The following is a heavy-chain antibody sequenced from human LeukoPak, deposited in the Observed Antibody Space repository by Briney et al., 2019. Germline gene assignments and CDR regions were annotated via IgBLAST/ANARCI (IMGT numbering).Heavy chain of an antibody. J-gene: IGHJ4*02. V-gene: IGHV4-39*07. CDR3: ASGGIYYGAAFDF. CDR2: LYYSGTT. CDR1: GGSISSSIHY. Sequence: SETLSLTCAVSGGSISSSIHYWAWIRQPPGKGLEWIGSLYYSGTTYSNPSIKSRVTLSLDTSENQFSLNLSSVTAADTAVYYCASGGIYYGAAFDFWGQGTLVTVSS. D-gene: IGHD1-26*01.